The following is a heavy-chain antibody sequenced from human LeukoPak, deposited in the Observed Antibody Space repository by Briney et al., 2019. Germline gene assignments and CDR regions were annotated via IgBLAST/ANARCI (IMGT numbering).Heavy chain of an antibody. CDR1: GGTFSSYA. V-gene: IGHV1-69*01. J-gene: IGHJ4*02. CDR3: AREGHFGVELFDY. CDR2: IIPIFGTA. D-gene: IGHD3-3*01. Sequence: SVKVSCKASGGTFSSYAISWVRQAPGQGLEWMGGIIPIFGTANYAQKFQGRVTITADESTSTAHMELSSLRSEDTAVYYCAREGHFGVELFDYWGQGTLVTVSS.